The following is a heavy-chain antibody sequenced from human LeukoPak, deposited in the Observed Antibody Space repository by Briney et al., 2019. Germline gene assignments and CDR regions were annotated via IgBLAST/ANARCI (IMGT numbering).Heavy chain of an antibody. CDR2: ISSSGSTI. CDR3: AREGYYGSGSYYPSVGGMDV. V-gene: IGHV3-48*03. D-gene: IGHD3-10*01. CDR1: GFTFSSYA. J-gene: IGHJ6*04. Sequence: GGSLRLSCAASGFTFSSYAMNWVRQAPGKGLEWVSYISSSGSTIYYADSVKGRFTISRDNAKNSLYLQMNSLRAEDTAVYYCAREGYYGSGSYYPSVGGMDVWGKGTTVTVSS.